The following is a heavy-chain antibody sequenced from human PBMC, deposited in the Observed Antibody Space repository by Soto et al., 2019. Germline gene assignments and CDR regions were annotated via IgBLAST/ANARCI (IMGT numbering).Heavy chain of an antibody. Sequence: GGSLRLSCSASGFTFSSYAMHWVRQAPGKGLEYVSAISSNGGSTYYADSVKGRFTISRDNSKNTLYLQMSSLRAEDTAVYYCVKDLTQQQLVRDNWFDPCGQGTLVTVSS. V-gene: IGHV3-64D*08. CDR2: ISSNGGST. CDR3: VKDLTQQQLVRDNWFDP. J-gene: IGHJ5*02. CDR1: GFTFSSYA. D-gene: IGHD6-13*01.